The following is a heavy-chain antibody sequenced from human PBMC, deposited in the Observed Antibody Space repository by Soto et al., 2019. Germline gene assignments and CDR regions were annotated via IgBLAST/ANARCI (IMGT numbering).Heavy chain of an antibody. V-gene: IGHV3-23*01. D-gene: IGHD1-1*01. Sequence: EVQLLESGGKLVQPGGSLTLSCAASGFTFSTYAMAWVRQAPGKGLEWVSGVSASGLNTDYADPVKGRFYISRDNSKNTVSLHMNSLRAADTALYYCANDRPRRTSGYSFDYWGQGTPVTVSS. CDR1: GFTFSTYA. J-gene: IGHJ4*02. CDR2: VSASGLNT. CDR3: ANDRPRRTSGYSFDY.